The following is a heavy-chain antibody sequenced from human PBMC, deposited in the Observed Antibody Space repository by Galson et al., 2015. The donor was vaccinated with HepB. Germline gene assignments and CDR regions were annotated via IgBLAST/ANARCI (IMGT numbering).Heavy chain of an antibody. D-gene: IGHD3-16*01. Sequence: LRLSCAASGFTFSSYGMHWVRQAPGKGLEWVAVIWYDGSNKYYADSVKGRFTISRDNSKNTLYLQMNSLRAEDTAVYYCAKDRGGGGMDVWGQGTTVTVSS. CDR2: IWYDGSNK. V-gene: IGHV3-33*06. CDR1: GFTFSSYG. CDR3: AKDRGGGGMDV. J-gene: IGHJ6*02.